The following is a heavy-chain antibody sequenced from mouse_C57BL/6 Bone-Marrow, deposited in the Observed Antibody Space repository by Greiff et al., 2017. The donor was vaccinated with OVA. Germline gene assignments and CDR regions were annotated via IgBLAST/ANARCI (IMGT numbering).Heavy chain of an antibody. CDR2: INYDGSST. V-gene: IGHV5-16*01. J-gene: IGHJ1*03. CDR1: GFTFSDYY. D-gene: IGHD1-1*01. Sequence: DVQLVESEGGLVQPGSSMKLSCTASGFTFSDYYMAWVRQVPEKGLEWVANINYDGSSTYYLDSLKSRFIISRDNAKNILYLQMSSLKSEDTATYYCARESPYYYGSATWYFDVWGTGTTVTVSS. CDR3: ARESPYYYGSATWYFDV.